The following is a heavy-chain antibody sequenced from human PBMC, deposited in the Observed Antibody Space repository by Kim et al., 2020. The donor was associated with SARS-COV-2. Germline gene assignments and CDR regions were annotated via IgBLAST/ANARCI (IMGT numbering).Heavy chain of an antibody. D-gene: IGHD3-16*01. CDR3: VRDRMGGAFDI. CDR2: ITKSSTTI. CDR1: GFTFSAYD. Sequence: GGSLRLSCATSGFTFSAYDMNWVRRAPGKGLEWLSFITKSSTTIYYANSVKGRFTISRDNAKNLLYLQMNSLRDEDSALYYCVRDRMGGAFDIWGQGTM. J-gene: IGHJ3*02. V-gene: IGHV3-48*02.